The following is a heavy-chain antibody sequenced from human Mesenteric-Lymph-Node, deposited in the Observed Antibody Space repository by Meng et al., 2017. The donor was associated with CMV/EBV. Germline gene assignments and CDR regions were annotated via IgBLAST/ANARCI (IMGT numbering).Heavy chain of an antibody. J-gene: IGHJ4*02. CDR3: ARSTPTQTDYWD. CDR2: ISYDGSNK. D-gene: IGHD3-16*01. Sequence: GESLKISCAASGFTFSSYAMHWVRQAPGKGLEWVAVISYDGSNKYYADSVKGRFTISRDNSKNTLYLQMNSLRADDTAVYYCARSTPTQTDYWDWGQGTLVTVSS. CDR1: GFTFSSYA. V-gene: IGHV3-30-3*01.